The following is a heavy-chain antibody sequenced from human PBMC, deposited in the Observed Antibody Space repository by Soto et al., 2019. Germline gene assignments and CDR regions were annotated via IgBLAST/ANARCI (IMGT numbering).Heavy chain of an antibody. CDR1: GGSVSGGSYY. Sequence: SETLSLTCTVSGGSVSGGSYYWSWIRQPPGKGLEWIGYIYYSGSTNYNPSLKSRVTISVDTSKNQFSLKLSSVTAADTAVYYCARVGDFWSGYYEYYFDYWGQGTLVTVSS. CDR2: IYYSGST. CDR3: ARVGDFWSGYYEYYFDY. V-gene: IGHV4-61*01. J-gene: IGHJ4*02. D-gene: IGHD3-3*01.